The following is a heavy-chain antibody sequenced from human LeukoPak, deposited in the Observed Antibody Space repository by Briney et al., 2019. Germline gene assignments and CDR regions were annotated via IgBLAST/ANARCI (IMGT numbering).Heavy chain of an antibody. V-gene: IGHV3-15*07. CDR1: GFTFSDYN. J-gene: IGHJ4*02. D-gene: IGHD3-10*01. CDR3: AKSESPYFGYYFDY. CDR2: IKSKLDGETT. Sequence: PGGSLRLSCAASGFTFSDYNMNWVRQVPGKGLEWVGRIKSKLDGETTEFAAPVSGRFTISRDDSKDMMFLQMDSLKTEDTAVYYCAKSESPYFGYYFDYWGQGTLVTVSS.